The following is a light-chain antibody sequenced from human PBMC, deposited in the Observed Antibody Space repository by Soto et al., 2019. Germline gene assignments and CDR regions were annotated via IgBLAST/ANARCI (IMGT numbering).Light chain of an antibody. CDR2: KAS. J-gene: IGKJ1*01. CDR3: QQSWT. Sequence: DIQMTQSPSTLSASVGDRATITCRASQSISSWLAWYQQKPGKAPKLLIYKASSLESGVPSRFSGSGSGTEFTLTISSLQPDDFATYYCQQSWTFGQGTKVDIK. V-gene: IGKV1-5*03. CDR1: QSISSW.